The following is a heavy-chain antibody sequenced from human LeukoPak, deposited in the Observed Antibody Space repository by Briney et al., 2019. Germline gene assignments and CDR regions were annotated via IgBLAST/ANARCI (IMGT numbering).Heavy chain of an antibody. V-gene: IGHV3-30*04. Sequence: PGRSLRLSCAASGFTFSSYAMHWVRQAPPKGLHGVAVISYDGSNKYYADSVKGRFTISRDNSKNTLYLQMNSLRAEDTAVYYCARSPRYFDWFFDYWGQGTLVTVSS. CDR3: ARSPRYFDWFFDY. CDR2: ISYDGSNK. J-gene: IGHJ4*02. CDR1: GFTFSSYA. D-gene: IGHD3-9*01.